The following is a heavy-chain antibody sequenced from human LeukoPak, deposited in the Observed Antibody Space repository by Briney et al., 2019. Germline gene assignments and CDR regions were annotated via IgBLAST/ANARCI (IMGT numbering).Heavy chain of an antibody. CDR1: GYTFTDYY. D-gene: IGHD2-2*01. Sequence: ASVKVSCKASGYTFTDYYMHWVRQAPGQGLEWMGWINPNSGGTNYAQKFQGRVTMTRDTSISTAYMELSRLRSDDTAVYYCARAVGHIVVVPAAGFDYWGQGTLVTVSS. J-gene: IGHJ4*02. CDR2: INPNSGGT. CDR3: ARAVGHIVVVPAAGFDY. V-gene: IGHV1-2*02.